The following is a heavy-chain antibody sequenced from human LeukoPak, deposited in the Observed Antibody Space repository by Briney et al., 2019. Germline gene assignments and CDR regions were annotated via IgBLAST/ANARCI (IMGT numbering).Heavy chain of an antibody. CDR2: INGDSSYI. CDR3: ARLKCDSTSCYGEYYFDY. Sequence: PGGSLRLSCAASGFTFSAYAIDWVRQAPGKGLEWVSSINGDSSYIYYADSVKGRFTIARDNAKNSLHLQMNSLRAEDTAVYYCARLKCDSTSCYGEYYFDYWGQGTLVTVSS. J-gene: IGHJ4*02. D-gene: IGHD2-2*01. V-gene: IGHV3-21*01. CDR1: GFTFSAYA.